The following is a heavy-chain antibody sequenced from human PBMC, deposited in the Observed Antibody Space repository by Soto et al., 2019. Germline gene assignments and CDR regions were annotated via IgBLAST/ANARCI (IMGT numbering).Heavy chain of an antibody. V-gene: IGHV3-23*01. Sequence: EVQLLESGGGLVQPGGSLRLSCAASGFTFSAYAMSWVRQAPGKGLEWVSAISGTSPSTYYADSVQGRFTISRDSSRKTLFLHMTTLRAEDTAVYFCAIRIFGVEYWGQGTQVTV. D-gene: IGHD3-3*01. CDR1: GFTFSAYA. J-gene: IGHJ4*02. CDR2: ISGTSPST. CDR3: AIRIFGVEY.